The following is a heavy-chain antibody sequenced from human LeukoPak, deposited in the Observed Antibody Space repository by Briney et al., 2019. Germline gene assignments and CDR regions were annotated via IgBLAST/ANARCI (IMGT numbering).Heavy chain of an antibody. J-gene: IGHJ5*02. D-gene: IGHD5-18*01. V-gene: IGHV3-9*01. CDR3: AKDRAAMVLGWFDP. CDR1: GFTFDDYA. CDR2: ISWNSGII. Sequence: GRSLRLSCAASGFTFDDYAMHWVRQAPGKGLEWVSGISWNSGIIGYADSVKGRFTISRDNAKDSLYLKMNSLRAEDTALYYCAKDRAAMVLGWFDPWGQGTLVTVSS.